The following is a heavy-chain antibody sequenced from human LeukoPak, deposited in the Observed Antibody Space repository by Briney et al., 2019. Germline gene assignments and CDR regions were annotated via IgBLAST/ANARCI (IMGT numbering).Heavy chain of an antibody. V-gene: IGHV1-18*01. J-gene: IGHJ4*02. CDR2: IHTYNGNP. D-gene: IGHD6-13*01. CDR3: ARPIAAPAMHYFDF. Sequence: ASVKVSCKASGYSFTDYGISWVRQAPGQGLEWMGWIHTYNGNPKYAQKFQGRVTMTTDTSTSTAYMELKSLGSDDTAVYYCARPIAAPAMHYFDFWAQGTLVTVSS. CDR1: GYSFTDYG.